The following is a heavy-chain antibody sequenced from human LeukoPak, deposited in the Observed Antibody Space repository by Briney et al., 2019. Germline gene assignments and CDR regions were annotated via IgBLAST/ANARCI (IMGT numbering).Heavy chain of an antibody. J-gene: IGHJ6*04. V-gene: IGHV3-30*02. CDR3: AKDRMVRGVNGMDV. Sequence: GGSLRLSCAASGFTFSSYGMHWVRQAPGRGLEGVAFIRYDGSNKYYADSVKGRFTISRDNSKNTLYLQMNSLRAEDTAVYYCAKDRMVRGVNGMDVWGKGTTVTISS. D-gene: IGHD3-10*01. CDR1: GFTFSSYG. CDR2: IRYDGSNK.